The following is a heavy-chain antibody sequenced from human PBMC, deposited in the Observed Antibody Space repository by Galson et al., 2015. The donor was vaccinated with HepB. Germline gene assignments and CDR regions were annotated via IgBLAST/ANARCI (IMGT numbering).Heavy chain of an antibody. CDR2: INTSGNTI. D-gene: IGHD3-10*01. J-gene: IGHJ6*03. Sequence: SLRLSCAASGFTSSDYSMSWIRQTPGKGLEWVSSINTSGNTIYYADSVKGRFTISRDNAKNSLYLQMNSLRAEDTAVYYCARDLWFRDDYYYYYMDVWGKGTTVTVSS. CDR3: ARDLWFRDDYYYYYMDV. V-gene: IGHV3-11*01. CDR1: GFTSSDYS.